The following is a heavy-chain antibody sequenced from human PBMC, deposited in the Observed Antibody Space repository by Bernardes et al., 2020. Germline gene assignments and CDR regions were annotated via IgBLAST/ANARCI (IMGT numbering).Heavy chain of an antibody. J-gene: IGHJ4*02. CDR1: GFTVSSYS. D-gene: IGHD2-15*01. CDR3: ARKDCSGGSCYTDY. Sequence: GSLRLSWAASGFTVSSYSMNWVRQAPGKGLEWVSSISSSSSYIYYADSVKGRFTISRDNAKNSLYLQMNSLRAEDTAVYYCARKDCSGGSCYTDYWGQGTLVTVSS. CDR2: ISSSSSYI. V-gene: IGHV3-21*01.